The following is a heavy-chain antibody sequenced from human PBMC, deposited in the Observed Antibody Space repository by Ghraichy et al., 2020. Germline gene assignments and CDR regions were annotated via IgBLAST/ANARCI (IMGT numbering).Heavy chain of an antibody. CDR3: ATSTSTYYYDSSGYFFDY. V-gene: IGHV3-66*01. Sequence: GSLRLSCAASGFTVSSNYMSWVRQAPGKGLEWVSVIYSGGSTYYADSVKGRFTISRDNSKNTLYLQINSLRAEDTAVYYCATSTSTYYYDSSGYFFDYWGQGTLVTVSS. D-gene: IGHD3-22*01. CDR2: IYSGGST. CDR1: GFTVSSNY. J-gene: IGHJ4*02.